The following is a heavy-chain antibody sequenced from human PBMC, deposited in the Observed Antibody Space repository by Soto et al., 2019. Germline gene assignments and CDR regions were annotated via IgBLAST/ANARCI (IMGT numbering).Heavy chain of an antibody. D-gene: IGHD3-10*01. CDR1: GGSFSGYY. V-gene: IGHV4-34*01. CDR2: INHSGST. CDR3: ARRNYGSGSYLY. Sequence: PSETLSLTCAVYGGSFSGYYWSWIRQPPGKGLEWIGEINHSGSTNYNPSLKSRVTISVDTSKNQFSLKLSSVTAADTAVYYCARRNYGSGSYLYWGQGTLVTVSS. J-gene: IGHJ4*02.